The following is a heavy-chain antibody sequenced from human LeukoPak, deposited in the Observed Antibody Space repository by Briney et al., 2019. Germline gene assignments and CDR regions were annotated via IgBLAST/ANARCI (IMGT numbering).Heavy chain of an antibody. CDR1: GFKFSSYW. CDR2: NGDSA. CDR3: VRDNAYTFDY. J-gene: IGHJ4*01. D-gene: IGHD5-24*01. V-gene: IGHV3-74*01. Sequence: GGSLRLSCAVSGFKFSSYWMNWVRQVPGKGLMWVAHNGDSANYADSVKGRFTISRDNAKSTLSLQMNSLRAEDTAIYYCVRDNAYTFDYWGQGTLVTVSS.